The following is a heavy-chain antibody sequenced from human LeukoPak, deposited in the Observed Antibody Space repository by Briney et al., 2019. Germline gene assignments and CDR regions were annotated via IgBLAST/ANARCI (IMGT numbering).Heavy chain of an antibody. CDR2: INPNSGGT. D-gene: IGHD1-14*01. CDR3: ARVTTRKLAGAFDI. J-gene: IGHJ3*02. V-gene: IGHV1-2*02. Sequence: ASVKVSCKPSGYTFTGYYMHWVRQAPGQGLEWMGWINPNSGGTNYAQKFQGRVTMTRDTSISTAYMELSRLRSDDTAVYCCARVTTRKLAGAFDIWGQGTMVTVSS. CDR1: GYTFTGYY.